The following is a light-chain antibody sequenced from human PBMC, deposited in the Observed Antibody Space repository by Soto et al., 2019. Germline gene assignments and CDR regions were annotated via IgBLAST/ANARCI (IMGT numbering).Light chain of an antibody. CDR2: DVS. CDR1: QSISRR. J-gene: IGKJ4*01. V-gene: IGKV1-5*01. Sequence: DIQMTHSPSTLSASVGDRVIITCRASQSISRRLAWYQQKPGKAPRLLIYDVSTLESGVPSRFSGSGSGTEFTLMITGLQPDDFATYYCQQYDHYPLTFGGGTKVDIK. CDR3: QQYDHYPLT.